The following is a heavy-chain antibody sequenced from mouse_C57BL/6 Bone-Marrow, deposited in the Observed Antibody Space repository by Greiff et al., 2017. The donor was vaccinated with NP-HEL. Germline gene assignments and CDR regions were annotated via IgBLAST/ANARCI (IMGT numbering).Heavy chain of an antibody. J-gene: IGHJ2*01. V-gene: IGHV3-6*01. CDR3: ASPSTY. Sequence: EVKLMESGPGLVKPSQSLSLTCSVTGYSITSGYYWNWIRQFPGNQLEWMGYISYDGSNNYNPSLKNRISITRDTSKNQFFLKLNSVTTEDTATYYCASPSTYWGQGTTLTVSS. CDR1: GYSITSGYY. CDR2: ISYDGSN. D-gene: IGHD2-1*01.